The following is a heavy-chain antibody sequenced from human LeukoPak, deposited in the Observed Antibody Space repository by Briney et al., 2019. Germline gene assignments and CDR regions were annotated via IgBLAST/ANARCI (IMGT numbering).Heavy chain of an antibody. CDR3: ARARGYFDWLYDY. CDR1: GFTFSSYW. V-gene: IGHV3-7*01. Sequence: GGSLRLFCAASGFTFSSYWMSWVRQAPGKGLEWVANIKQDGSEKYYVDSVKGRFTISRDNSKNTLYLQMNSLRAEDTAVYYCARARGYFDWLYDYWGQGTLVTVSS. CDR2: IKQDGSEK. J-gene: IGHJ4*02. D-gene: IGHD3-9*01.